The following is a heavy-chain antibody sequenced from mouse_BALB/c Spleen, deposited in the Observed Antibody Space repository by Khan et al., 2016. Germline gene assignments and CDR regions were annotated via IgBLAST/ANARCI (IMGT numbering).Heavy chain of an antibody. CDR2: INPSTGYT. Sequence: QVQLKQSGAELAKPGASVKMSCKASGYTFTSYWMHWVKQRPGQGLEWIGYINPSTGYTEYNQKFKDKATLTADKSSSTAYLQLSSLTYEDTAVYYCARMYYGDYWGQGTTLTVSS. CDR3: ARMYYGDY. CDR1: GYTFTSYW. V-gene: IGHV1-7*01. J-gene: IGHJ2*01. D-gene: IGHD1-1*01.